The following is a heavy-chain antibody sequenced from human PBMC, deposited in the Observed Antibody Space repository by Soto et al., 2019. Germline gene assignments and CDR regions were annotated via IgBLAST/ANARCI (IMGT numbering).Heavy chain of an antibody. V-gene: IGHV4-30-4*08. D-gene: IGHD3-22*01. Sequence: LSETLSLTCTVSGGSISSGDYYWCWIRQPPGKGLEWIGYIYYSGSTYYNPSLKSRVTISVDKSKNQFSLKLSSVTAADTAVYYCARGGSYYDSSGQYYFDYWGQGTLVTVSS. CDR1: GGSISSGDYY. CDR2: IYYSGST. J-gene: IGHJ4*02. CDR3: ARGGSYYDSSGQYYFDY.